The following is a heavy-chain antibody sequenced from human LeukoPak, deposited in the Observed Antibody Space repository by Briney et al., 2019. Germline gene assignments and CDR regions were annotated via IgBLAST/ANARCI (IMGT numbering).Heavy chain of an antibody. CDR2: MNPNSANT. D-gene: IGHD3-3*01. CDR3: AGAGIGFTDY. V-gene: IGHV1-8*03. Sequence: ASVRVSCKASGYTFTSYDINWVRQATGQGLEWMGWMNPNSANTAYAQKFQGRVTITRNTSTSTAYMELSSLRSEDTAVYYCAGAGIGFTDYWGQGTLVTVSS. CDR1: GYTFTSYD. J-gene: IGHJ4*02.